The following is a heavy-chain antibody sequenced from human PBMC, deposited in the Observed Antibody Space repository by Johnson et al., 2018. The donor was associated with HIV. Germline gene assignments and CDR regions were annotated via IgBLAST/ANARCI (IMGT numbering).Heavy chain of an antibody. CDR3: AKGLVGASSRAAFDI. CDR2: ISYDGSHK. D-gene: IGHD1-26*01. J-gene: IGHJ3*02. Sequence: QVQLVESGGGVVQPGRSLRLSCAASGFTFSSYAMHWVRQAPGKGLEWVAVISYDGSHKYYADSVKGRFTISRDNSKNTLYLQMNSLRAEDTAVYYCAKGLVGASSRAAFDIWGQGTMVTVSS. V-gene: IGHV3-30*04. CDR1: GFTFSSYA.